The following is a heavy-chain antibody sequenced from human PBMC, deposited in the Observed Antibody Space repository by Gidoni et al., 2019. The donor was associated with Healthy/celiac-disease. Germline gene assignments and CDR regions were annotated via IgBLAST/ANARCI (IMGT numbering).Heavy chain of an antibody. J-gene: IGHJ4*02. Sequence: EVQLLESGGGLVQPGGSLRLSCAASGFTFSSYAMSWVRQAPGKGQEWVAAMSGSGGSTYYADSVKGRFTISRDNSKNTLYLQMNSLRAEDTAVYYCAKTGPDYDILTGYFHFDYWGQGTLVTVSS. CDR2: MSGSGGST. D-gene: IGHD3-9*01. CDR3: AKTGPDYDILTGYFHFDY. V-gene: IGHV3-23*01. CDR1: GFTFSSYA.